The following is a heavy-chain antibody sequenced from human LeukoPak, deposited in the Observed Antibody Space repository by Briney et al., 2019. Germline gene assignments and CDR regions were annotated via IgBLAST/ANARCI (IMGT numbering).Heavy chain of an antibody. J-gene: IGHJ2*01. CDR3: ARVPWDSGSYSVFDL. D-gene: IGHD1-26*01. CDR1: GGSFSGYY. V-gene: IGHV4-34*01. Sequence: PSETLSLTCAVYGGSFSGYYWSWIRQPPGKGLEWIGEINRSGNTNYNASLKSRVTFSVDTSKSQFSLKLSSVTAADTAVYYCARVPWDSGSYSVFDLWGRGTLVTVSS. CDR2: INRSGNT.